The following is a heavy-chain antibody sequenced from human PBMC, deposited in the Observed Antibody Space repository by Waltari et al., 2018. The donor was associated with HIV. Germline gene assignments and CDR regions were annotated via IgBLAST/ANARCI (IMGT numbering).Heavy chain of an antibody. CDR1: GYTFIVYF. CDR2: LNPRSGDT. J-gene: IGHJ4*01. D-gene: IGHD3-16*01. V-gene: IGHV1-2*02. CDR3: HRPWDSDHWGSDL. Sequence: QDQLIPSGTEVKEPGASLRLSCRASGYTFIVYFIHWVRQAPGQGLEWMGDLNPRSGDTEYAQKFRGRVTLTGDTSVNTAYLDLKGLRFDDTATYFCHRPWDSDHWGSDLWGQGTLVIVS.